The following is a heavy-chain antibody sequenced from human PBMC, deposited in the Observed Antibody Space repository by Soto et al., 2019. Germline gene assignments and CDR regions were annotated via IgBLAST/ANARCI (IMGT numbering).Heavy chain of an antibody. CDR2: IYYSVST. D-gene: IGHD6-13*01. CDR3: ARVPSSSWPGNYYYGMDG. CDR1: GGSISSGDYY. Sequence: LSLTCTVSGGSISSGDYYWSWIRQPPGKGLEWIGYIYYSVSTYYNPSLKIRVSRSVDTSKNPLSLKLSPVTAADTAVHYRARVPSSSWPGNYYYGMDGWGQGATVTVAS. V-gene: IGHV4-30-4*01. J-gene: IGHJ6*02.